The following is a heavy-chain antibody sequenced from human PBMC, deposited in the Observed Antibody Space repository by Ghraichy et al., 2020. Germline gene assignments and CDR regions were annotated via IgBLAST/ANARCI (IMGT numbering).Heavy chain of an antibody. D-gene: IGHD3-3*01. J-gene: IGHJ4*02. CDR1: GFTFTSCA. Sequence: GGSLRLSCAVSGFTFTSCAMSWVRQAPGKGLEWVSGINVNGGRTYYADSVKGRVTISRDNSKNTLYLQMNSLRAEDPAVYYCAKDLNRDFWSGYYGYFDYWGQGTLVTFSS. CDR3: AKDLNRDFWSGYYGYFDY. CDR2: INVNGGRT. V-gene: IGHV3-23*01.